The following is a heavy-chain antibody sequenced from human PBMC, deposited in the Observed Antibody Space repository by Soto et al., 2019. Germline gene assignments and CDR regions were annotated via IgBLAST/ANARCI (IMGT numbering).Heavy chain of an antibody. Sequence: PGGSLRLPCAASGFTLSSYAMSWVRQAPGKGLEWVSAISGSGGSTYYADSVKGRFTISRDNSKNTLYLQMNSLRAEDTAVYYCAKGSYYYDSSGLDYWGQGTLVTVSS. CDR1: GFTLSSYA. J-gene: IGHJ4*02. CDR2: ISGSGGST. D-gene: IGHD3-22*01. V-gene: IGHV3-23*01. CDR3: AKGSYYYDSSGLDY.